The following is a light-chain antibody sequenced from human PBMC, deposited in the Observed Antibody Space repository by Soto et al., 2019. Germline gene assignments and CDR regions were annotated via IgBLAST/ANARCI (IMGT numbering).Light chain of an antibody. J-gene: IGLJ2*01. CDR2: QYS. V-gene: IGLV3-1*01. CDR3: QAWDSSTVV. CDR1: KLGDKY. Sequence: SYELTQPPSVSVSPGQTARITCSGDKLGDKYTCWYQQKPGQSPVLVIYQYSKRPSGIPERFSGSNSGNTATLTISGTQATDEADYYCQAWDSSTVVFGGGTKLTVL.